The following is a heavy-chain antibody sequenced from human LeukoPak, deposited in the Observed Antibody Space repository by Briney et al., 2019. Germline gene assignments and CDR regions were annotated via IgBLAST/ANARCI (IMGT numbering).Heavy chain of an antibody. Sequence: WASVKASCKASGGTFSSYAISWVRQAPGQGLEWMGRIIPIFGTANYAQKFQGRVTITTDESTSTAYMELSSLRSEDTAVYYCAREDMITLGGVIDWGQGTLVTVSS. CDR3: AREDMITLGGVID. V-gene: IGHV1-69*05. J-gene: IGHJ4*02. CDR2: IIPIFGTA. CDR1: GGTFSSYA. D-gene: IGHD3-16*02.